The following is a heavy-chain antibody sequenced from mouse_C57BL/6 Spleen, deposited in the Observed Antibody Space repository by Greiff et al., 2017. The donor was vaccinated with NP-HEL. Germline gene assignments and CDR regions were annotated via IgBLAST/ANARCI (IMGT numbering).Heavy chain of an antibody. CDR3: ARGGMGLRRWYFDV. CDR2: INPGSGGT. D-gene: IGHD2-4*01. J-gene: IGHJ1*03. V-gene: IGHV1-54*01. Sequence: VQLQQSGAELVRPGTSVKVSCKASGYAFTNYLIEWVKQRPGQGLEWIGVINPGSGGTNYNEKFKGKATLTADKSSSTAYMQLSSLTSEDSAVYFCARGGMGLRRWYFDVWGTGTTVTVSS. CDR1: GYAFTNYL.